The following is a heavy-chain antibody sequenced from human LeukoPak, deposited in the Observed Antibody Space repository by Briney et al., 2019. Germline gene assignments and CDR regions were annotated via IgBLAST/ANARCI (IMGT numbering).Heavy chain of an antibody. CDR2: ISGSSSYI. V-gene: IGHV3-21*01. CDR1: GFTFSSYS. CDR3: ARGIAAAGTFPDY. D-gene: IGHD6-13*01. Sequence: GGSLRLSCAASGFTFSSYSMNWVRQAPGKGLEWVSSISGSSSYIYYADSVKGRFTISRDNAKNSLYLQMNSLRAEDTAVYYCARGIAAAGTFPDYWGQGTLVTVSS. J-gene: IGHJ4*02.